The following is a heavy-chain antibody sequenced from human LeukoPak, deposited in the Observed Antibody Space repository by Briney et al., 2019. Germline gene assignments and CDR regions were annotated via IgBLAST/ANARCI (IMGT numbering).Heavy chain of an antibody. CDR2: ISYDGSNK. CDR1: GFTFSSYG. D-gene: IGHD6-19*01. J-gene: IGHJ6*02. V-gene: IGHV3-30*18. Sequence: PGGSLRLSCAASGFTFSSYGMHWVRQAPGKGLEWVAVISYDGSNKYYADSVKGRFTISRDNSKNTLYLQMNSLRVEDTAVYYCAKDRKAVAGRYGMDVWGQGTTVTVSS. CDR3: AKDRKAVAGRYGMDV.